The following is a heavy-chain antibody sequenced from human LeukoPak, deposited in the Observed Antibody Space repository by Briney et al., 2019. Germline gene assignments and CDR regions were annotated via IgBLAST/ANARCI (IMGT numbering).Heavy chain of an antibody. V-gene: IGHV3-30*04. CDR2: ISYDGSNK. CDR1: GFTFSSYA. J-gene: IGHJ3*02. CDR3: ARGGVLRFLEWLSGTFDI. Sequence: GGSLRLSCAASGFTFSSYAMHWVRQAPGKGLEWVAVISYDGSNKYYADSVKGRFTISRDNSKNTLYLQMNSLRAEDTAVYYRARGGVLRFLEWLSGTFDIWGQGTMVTVSS. D-gene: IGHD3-3*01.